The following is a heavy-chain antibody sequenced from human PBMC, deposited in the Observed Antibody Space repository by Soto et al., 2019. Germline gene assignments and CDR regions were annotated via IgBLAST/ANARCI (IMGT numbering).Heavy chain of an antibody. J-gene: IGHJ5*02. V-gene: IGHV4-39*01. CDR3: ARHTRNQFDP. CDR2: IYYSERTSYNSGST. CDR1: GDSMTSSSYY. Sequence: QLQLQESGPGLVKPSETLSLTCTVSGDSMTSSSYYWGWIRQPPGKGLEWIGCIYYSERTSYNSGSTYYSPSLKSRVTISGDTSKSQFSLKLSSVTAADTAVYYCARHTRNQFDPWGQGTLVTVSS.